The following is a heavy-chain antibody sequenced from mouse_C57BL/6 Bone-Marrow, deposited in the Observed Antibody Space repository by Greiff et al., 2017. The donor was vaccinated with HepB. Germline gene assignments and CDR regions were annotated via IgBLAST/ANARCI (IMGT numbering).Heavy chain of an antibody. CDR2: IRNKANGYTT. D-gene: IGHD1-1*01. V-gene: IGHV7-3*01. CDR3: ARFYYYGSGCSAV. Sequence: EVQRVESGGGLVQPGGSLSLSCAASGFTFTDYYMSWVRQPPGKALEWLGFIRNKANGYTTEYSASVKGRFTISRDNSQSILYLQMNALRAEDSATYYSARFYYYGSGCSAVWGTETTGTVSS. CDR1: GFTFTDYY. J-gene: IGHJ1*03.